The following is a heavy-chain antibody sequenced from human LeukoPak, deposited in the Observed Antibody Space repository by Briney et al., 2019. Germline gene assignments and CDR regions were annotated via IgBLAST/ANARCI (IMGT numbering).Heavy chain of an antibody. CDR3: ARAHYYDSSGYYKSLDY. D-gene: IGHD3-22*01. CDR1: GGTFSSYA. CDR2: IIPIFGTA. V-gene: IGHV1-69*06. J-gene: IGHJ4*02. Sequence: SVKVSCKASGGTFSSYAISWVRQAPGQGLEWMGGIIPIFGTANYAQKFQGRVTITADKSTSTAYMELSSLRSEDTAVYYCARAHYYDSSGYYKSLDYWGQGTLVTVSS.